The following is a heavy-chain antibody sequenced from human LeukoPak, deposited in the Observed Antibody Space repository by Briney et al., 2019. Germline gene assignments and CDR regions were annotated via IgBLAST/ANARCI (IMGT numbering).Heavy chain of an antibody. CDR2: LYSDDAN. Sequence: GSLRLSCAASGFSVTSNYMCWVRQAPGKGLEWVSILYSDDANYYADTVKGRFTISRDSSKNTVFLQMNRLRVEDTAVYYCARDRFNGMDVWGHGATVTVSS. J-gene: IGHJ6*02. D-gene: IGHD3-3*01. V-gene: IGHV3-66*01. CDR1: GFSVTSNY. CDR3: ARDRFNGMDV.